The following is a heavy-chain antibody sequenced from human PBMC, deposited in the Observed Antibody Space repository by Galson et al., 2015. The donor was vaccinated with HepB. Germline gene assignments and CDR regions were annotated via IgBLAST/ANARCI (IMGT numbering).Heavy chain of an antibody. Sequence: SETLSLTCSVSGGSMRSPYWNWIRQPPGKGREWIGFIYYSGTNSYNPSLKSRVTVSVDTSRNQFSLKLRSVTAADTAVYFCARADDSSGFDSWGQGTLVTVSS. CDR2: IYYSGTN. CDR3: ARADDSSGFDS. D-gene: IGHD3-22*01. J-gene: IGHJ4*02. CDR1: GGSMRSPY. V-gene: IGHV4-59*11.